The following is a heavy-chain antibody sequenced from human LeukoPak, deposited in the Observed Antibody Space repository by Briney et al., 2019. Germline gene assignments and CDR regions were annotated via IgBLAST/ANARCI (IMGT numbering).Heavy chain of an antibody. CDR2: VTSSGSTI. CDR1: GFTFSSYS. CDR3: ARRGGNSGYDPLDY. J-gene: IGHJ4*02. V-gene: IGHV3-48*02. Sequence: PGGSLRLSCAASGFTFSSYSMNWVRQAPGKGLEWVSYVTSSGSTIYYADSVKGRFTISRDNAKNSLYLQMNSLRDEDTAVYYCARRGGNSGYDPLDYWGQGTLVTVSS. D-gene: IGHD5-12*01.